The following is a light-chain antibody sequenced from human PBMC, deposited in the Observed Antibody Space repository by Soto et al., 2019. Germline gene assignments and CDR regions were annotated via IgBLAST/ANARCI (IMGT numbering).Light chain of an antibody. CDR1: SSDVGAYNY. J-gene: IGLJ1*01. CDR3: CSYAATYTVDV. V-gene: IGLV2-11*01. Sequence: QSALTQPRSVSASPGQSVTISCTGTSSDVGAYNYVSWYQQHPGKAPKLIIYDVTTRPSGVPDRFSGSKSGNTASLTVSGLQAEDEADYCCCSYAATYTVDVVVTGTK. CDR2: DVT.